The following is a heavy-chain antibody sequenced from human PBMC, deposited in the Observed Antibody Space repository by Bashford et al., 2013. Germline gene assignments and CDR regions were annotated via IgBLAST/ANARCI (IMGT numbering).Heavy chain of an antibody. CDR2: IYYSGST. CDR1: GGSISSYY. V-gene: IGHV4-59*01. Sequence: SETLSLTCTVSGGSISSYYWSWIRQPPGKGLEWIGYIYYSGSTNYNPSLKSRVTISVDTSKNQFSLKLSSVTAADTAVYYCARVRSRTLEWFNWFDPWGQGTLVTV. J-gene: IGHJ5*02. D-gene: IGHD3-3*01. CDR3: ARVRSRTLEWFNWFDP.